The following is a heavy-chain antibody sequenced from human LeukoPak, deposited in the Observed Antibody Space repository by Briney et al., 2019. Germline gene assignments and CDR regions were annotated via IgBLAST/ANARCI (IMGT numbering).Heavy chain of an antibody. D-gene: IGHD5-12*01. CDR2: ISSSSRYI. CDR3: ARDIVAAELYFDY. J-gene: IGHJ4*02. V-gene: IGHV3-21*01. CDR1: GFTFSSYS. Sequence: PGGSLRLSCAASGFTFSSYSMNWVRQAPGKGLEWVSSISSSSRYIYYADSVKGRFTISRDNAKNSLYLQMNSLRAEDTAVYYCARDIVAAELYFDYWGQGTLVTVSS.